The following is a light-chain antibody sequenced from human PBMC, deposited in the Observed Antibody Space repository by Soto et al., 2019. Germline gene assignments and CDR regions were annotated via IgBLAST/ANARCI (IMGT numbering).Light chain of an antibody. V-gene: IGLV2-8*01. J-gene: IGLJ1*01. CDR3: KSYAGSNTYV. CDR1: KNDIGVYDF. CDR2: EVV. Sequence: QSVLTQPPSASGSPGQSVTISCTGTKNDIGVYDFVSWYQHHPGNAPRLIIYEVVQRPSGVHDRFSVSKSGNTASLTVSGLQAADEADYFCKSYAGSNTYVFGSGTKLTVL.